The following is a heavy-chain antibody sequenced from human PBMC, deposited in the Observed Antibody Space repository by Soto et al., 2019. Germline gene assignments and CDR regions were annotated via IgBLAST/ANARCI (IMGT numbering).Heavy chain of an antibody. CDR2: INAGNGNT. D-gene: IGHD6-19*01. V-gene: IGHV1-3*01. Sequence: ASVKVCCKASGYTFTSYAMHWVRHAPGQRLEWMGWINAGNGNTKYSQKFQGRVTISGDTSASTAYMELSSLRSEDTAVYYCATSLAVAKEASFDHWGQGTLFTVSS. J-gene: IGHJ5*02. CDR3: ATSLAVAKEASFDH. CDR1: GYTFTSYA.